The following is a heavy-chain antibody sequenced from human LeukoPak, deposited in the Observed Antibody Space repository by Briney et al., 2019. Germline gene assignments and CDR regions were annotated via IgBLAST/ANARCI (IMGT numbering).Heavy chain of an antibody. CDR1: GGSISSHY. D-gene: IGHD1-26*01. J-gene: IGHJ4*02. Sequence: SETLSLTCTVSGGSISSHYWSWIRQPPGKGLEWIGEINHSGSTNYNPSLKSRVTISVDTSKNQFSLKLSSVTAADTAVYYCARARPPYSGSYYHGHFGYWGQGTLVTVSS. CDR2: INHSGST. V-gene: IGHV4-34*01. CDR3: ARARPPYSGSYYHGHFGY.